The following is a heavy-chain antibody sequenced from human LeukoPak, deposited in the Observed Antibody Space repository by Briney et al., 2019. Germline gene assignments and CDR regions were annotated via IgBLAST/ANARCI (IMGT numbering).Heavy chain of an antibody. Sequence: PSETLSLTPTVPVNSTTVGNNWGWSRKPPGRGLGGFGIIYLRGGTYYNPSLKSRVTISVDTSKNQFSLKLSSVTAADTAVYYCAREPPPYYGSTYYYYYMDVWGKGTTVTVSS. D-gene: IGHD3-10*01. CDR2: IYLRGGT. CDR3: AREPPPYYGSTYYYYYMDV. V-gene: IGHV4-38-2*02. CDR1: VNSTTVGNN. J-gene: IGHJ6*03.